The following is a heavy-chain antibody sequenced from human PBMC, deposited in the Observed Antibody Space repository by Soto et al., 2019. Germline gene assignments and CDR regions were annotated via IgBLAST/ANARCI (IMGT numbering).Heavy chain of an antibody. D-gene: IGHD3-16*01. V-gene: IGHV3-7*01. J-gene: IGHJ3*02. CDR3: TRDGGWGDFDI. CDR2: IKDDGSEK. CDR1: AFSFSNFW. Sequence: EVQLVESGGGLVQPGGSLRLSCAASAFSFSNFWMAWVRQTPGKGSEWVATIKDDGSEKYYVDSLKGRFTVCRDNAENSLYLQMNSLRVEDTAIYYCTRDGGWGDFDIWGQGTMVIVSS.